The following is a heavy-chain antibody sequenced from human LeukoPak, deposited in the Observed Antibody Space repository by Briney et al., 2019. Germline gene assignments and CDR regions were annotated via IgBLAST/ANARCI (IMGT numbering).Heavy chain of an antibody. Sequence: PSQTLSLTCAVSGGSISSGGHSWSWIRQPPGKGLEWIGYIYHSGSTYYNPSLKSRVTISVDRSKNQFSLKLSSVTAADTAVYYCARGRVSSGYQPFDYWGQGTLVTVSS. CDR3: ARGRVSSGYQPFDY. J-gene: IGHJ4*02. V-gene: IGHV4-30-2*01. CDR2: IYHSGST. D-gene: IGHD3-22*01. CDR1: GGSISSGGHS.